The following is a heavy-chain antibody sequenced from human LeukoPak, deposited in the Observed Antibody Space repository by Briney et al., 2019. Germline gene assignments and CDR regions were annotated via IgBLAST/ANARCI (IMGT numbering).Heavy chain of an antibody. D-gene: IGHD1-26*01. CDR3: ARIRGWELQASYYYYMDV. V-gene: IGHV1-69*13. CDR2: IIPIFGTA. Sequence: SVKVSCKASGGTFSSYAISWVRQAPGQGLEWMGGIIPIFGTANYAQKFQGRVTITADESTSTAYMELSSLRSEDTAVYYCARIRGWELQASYYYYMDVWGKGTTVTVSS. J-gene: IGHJ6*03. CDR1: GGTFSSYA.